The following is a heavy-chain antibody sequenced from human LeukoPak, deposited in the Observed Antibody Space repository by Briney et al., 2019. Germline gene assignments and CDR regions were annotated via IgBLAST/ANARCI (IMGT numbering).Heavy chain of an antibody. D-gene: IGHD3-3*01. CDR3: ARHGRFLEWLFYV. Sequence: SETLFLTCTVSGGSISSSYYWGWIRQPPGKGLEWIGSIYYSGSTYYNPSLKSRVTISVDTSKNQFSLKLSSVTAADTAVYYCARHGRFLEWLFYVWGQGTLVTVSS. V-gene: IGHV4-39*07. J-gene: IGHJ4*02. CDR1: GGSISSSYY. CDR2: IYYSGST.